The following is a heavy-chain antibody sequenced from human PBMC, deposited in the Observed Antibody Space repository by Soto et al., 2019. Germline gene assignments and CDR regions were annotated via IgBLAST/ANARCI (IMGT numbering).Heavy chain of an antibody. CDR1: GDSVSSYSAA. CDR2: TYYRSKWYN. V-gene: IGHV6-1*01. J-gene: IGHJ6*03. D-gene: IGHD3-10*01. Sequence: PSQTLSLTCAISGDSVSSYSAAWNWIRQSPSRGLEWLGRTYYRSKWYNDYAVSVKSRITINPDTSKNQFSLQLNSVTPEGTAVYYCARDFGITMVRGKKYYYYYMDVWGKGTTVTVSS. CDR3: ARDFGITMVRGKKYYYYYMDV.